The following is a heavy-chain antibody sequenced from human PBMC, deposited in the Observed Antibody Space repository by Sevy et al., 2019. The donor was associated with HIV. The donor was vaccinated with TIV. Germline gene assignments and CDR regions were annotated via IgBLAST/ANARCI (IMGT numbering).Heavy chain of an antibody. CDR2: IRSSSNDI. V-gene: IGHV3-21*01. CDR3: ARKMELLVPDY. CDR1: GFIFSNYN. D-gene: IGHD2-21*02. J-gene: IGHJ4*02. Sequence: GGSLRLSCTASGFIFSNYNMNWVRQAPGKGLEWVSYIRSSSNDIYYADSVKGRFTISRANAKNSLYLKMNSLRAEDTAVYYCARKMELLVPDYWGQGTLVTVSS.